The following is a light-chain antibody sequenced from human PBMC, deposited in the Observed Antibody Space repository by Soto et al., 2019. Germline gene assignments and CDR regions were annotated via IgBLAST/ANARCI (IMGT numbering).Light chain of an antibody. Sequence: QSVLTQPHSVSGSPGQSLTISCTGTNRYVGGYNYVSWYQQHPGKVPKLMIYDVTKRPSGVPDRFSGSKSGNTASLTISGLQAEDEADYYCCSHAGSYTYVFGTGTKVTVL. V-gene: IGLV2-11*01. CDR2: DVT. J-gene: IGLJ1*01. CDR1: NRYVGGYNY. CDR3: CSHAGSYTYV.